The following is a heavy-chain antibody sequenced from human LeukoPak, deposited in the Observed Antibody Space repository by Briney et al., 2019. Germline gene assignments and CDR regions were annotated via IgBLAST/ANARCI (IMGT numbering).Heavy chain of an antibody. Sequence: GGFLRLSCAASGFTVSSNYMNWVRQAPGKGLEWVALIWYDGSNKYYTDSVKGRLTISRDNSKNTLYLQMNSLRAEDTAIYYCAREGPRGDSQFDYWGQGTLVTVSS. CDR2: IWYDGSNK. J-gene: IGHJ4*02. CDR1: GFTVSSNY. V-gene: IGHV3-33*08. D-gene: IGHD2-21*01. CDR3: AREGPRGDSQFDY.